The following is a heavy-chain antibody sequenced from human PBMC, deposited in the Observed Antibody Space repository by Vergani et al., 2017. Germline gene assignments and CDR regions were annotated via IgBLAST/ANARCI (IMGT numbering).Heavy chain of an antibody. CDR1: GYTLTSYG. CDR3: ARVGSSWYNGDYYYGMDV. V-gene: IGHV1-18*01. Sequence: QVQLVQSGAEVKKPGASVKVSCKASGYTLTSYGISWARQAPGQWLEWMGWISAYNGNTNYAQKLQGRVTMTTDTSTSTAYMELRSLRSDDTAVYYCARVGSSWYNGDYYYGMDVWGQGTTVTVSS. J-gene: IGHJ6*02. CDR2: ISAYNGNT. D-gene: IGHD6-13*01.